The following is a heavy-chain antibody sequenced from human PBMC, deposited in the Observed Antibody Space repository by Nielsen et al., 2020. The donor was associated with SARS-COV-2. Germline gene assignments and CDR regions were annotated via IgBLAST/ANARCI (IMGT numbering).Heavy chain of an antibody. CDR2: IDPSDSYT. V-gene: IGHV5-10-1*01. Sequence: GESLKISCKGSGYSFTSYWISWVRQMPGKGLEWMGRIDPSDSYTNYSPSFQGHVTISADKSISTAYLQWSSLKASDTAMYYCARLVRYSSIVDVLKLRGPNTLFDYWGQGTLVTVSS. D-gene: IGHD6-13*01. J-gene: IGHJ4*02. CDR1: GYSFTSYW. CDR3: ARLVRYSSIVDVLKLRGPNTLFDY.